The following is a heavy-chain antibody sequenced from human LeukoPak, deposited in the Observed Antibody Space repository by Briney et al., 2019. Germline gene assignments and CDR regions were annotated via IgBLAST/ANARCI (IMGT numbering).Heavy chain of an antibody. J-gene: IGHJ3*02. Sequence: PGGSLRLSCVGSGFTFRSHWVNWVRQPQGKGLEWVANIKPDGIDKYYVDSARGRFTVSRDNAKNPAFLQMNSLRAEDTAIYYCATISAQTFDIWGQGTLVSASS. CDR1: GFTFRSHW. CDR3: ATISAQTFDI. V-gene: IGHV3-7*01. D-gene: IGHD5-24*01. CDR2: IKPDGIDK.